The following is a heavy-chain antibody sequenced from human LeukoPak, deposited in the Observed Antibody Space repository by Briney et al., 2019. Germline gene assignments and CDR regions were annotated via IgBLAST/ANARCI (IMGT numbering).Heavy chain of an antibody. Sequence: PGGSLRLSCAASGFTVSDNYMSWVRQAPGKGLEWVSVIYSGGNTYYADSVKGRFTISRDNSKNTVYLQMNSLRVEDTAVYYCARQKRAYGDFFYWGQGTLVTVSS. CDR3: ARQKRAYGDFFY. CDR2: IYSGGNT. V-gene: IGHV3-66*04. J-gene: IGHJ4*02. CDR1: GFTVSDNY. D-gene: IGHD4-17*01.